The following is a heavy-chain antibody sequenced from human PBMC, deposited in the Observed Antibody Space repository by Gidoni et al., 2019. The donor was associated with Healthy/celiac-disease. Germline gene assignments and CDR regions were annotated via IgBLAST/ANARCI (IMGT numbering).Heavy chain of an antibody. CDR3: ARGALGGIAAAVDY. CDR2: IGTAGDT. Sequence: EVQLVESGGGLVQPGVSLRLSCAASGFTFSSYDMHWVRQATGKGLEWVSAIGTAGDTYYPGSVKGRFTISRENAKNSLYLQMNSLRAGDTAVYYCARGALGGIAAAVDYWGQGTLVTVSS. D-gene: IGHD6-13*01. CDR1: GFTFSSYD. J-gene: IGHJ4*02. V-gene: IGHV3-13*01.